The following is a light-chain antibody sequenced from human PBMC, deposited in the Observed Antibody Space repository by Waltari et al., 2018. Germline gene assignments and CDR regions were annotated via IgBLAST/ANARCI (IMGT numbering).Light chain of an antibody. J-gene: IGLJ3*02. CDR2: DST. Sequence: QAVVTQESSLTVSPGGTVTLTCASSTGPVTTNHSHYWFQQKPGQDPTTLIYDSTKIPSWTPARFSASLLGGKAALNLSGAQPEDEADYYCLLAYGGARVFGGGTKLTVL. CDR3: LLAYGGARV. V-gene: IGLV7-46*01. CDR1: TGPVTTNHS.